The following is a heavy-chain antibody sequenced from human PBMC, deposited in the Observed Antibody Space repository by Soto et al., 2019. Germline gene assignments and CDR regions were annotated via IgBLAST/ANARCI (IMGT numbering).Heavy chain of an antibody. CDR2: INDSGST. CDR3: ARGKTYCTGGSCSGHFDS. D-gene: IGHD2-15*01. CDR1: GGSFSGYY. Sequence: ASETLSLTCAVYGGSFSGYYWSWIRQPPGKGLEWIGEINDSGSTNYNPSLKSRVTMSVDTSKNQFSLNLNSVTAADTAVYYCARGKTYCTGGSCSGHFDSWGQGTLVTVSS. V-gene: IGHV4-34*01. J-gene: IGHJ4*01.